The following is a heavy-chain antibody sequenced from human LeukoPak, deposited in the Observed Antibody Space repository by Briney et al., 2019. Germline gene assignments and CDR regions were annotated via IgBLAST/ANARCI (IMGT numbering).Heavy chain of an antibody. J-gene: IGHJ4*02. CDR2: IYSGGNT. CDR1: GFTVSSNS. Sequence: GGSLRLSCTGSGFTVSSNSMSWVRQAPGKGLEWVSFIYSGGNTHYSDSVKGRFTISRDNSKNTLYLQMNSLRADDTAVYYCARRAGEYSHPYDYWGQGTLVTVSS. D-gene: IGHD4-17*01. CDR3: ARRAGEYSHPYDY. V-gene: IGHV3-53*01.